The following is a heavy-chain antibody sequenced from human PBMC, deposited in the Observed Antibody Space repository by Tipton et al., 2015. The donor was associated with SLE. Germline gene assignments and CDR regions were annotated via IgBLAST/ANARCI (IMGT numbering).Heavy chain of an antibody. Sequence: TLSLTCTVSGGSISSGGYYWSWIRQHPGKGLEWIGYIYYSGSTYYNPSLKSRVTISVDTSKNQFSLKLSSVTVADTAVYYCAKDYNHDNADYNWGQGTLVTVSS. V-gene: IGHV4-31*03. CDR3: AKDYNHDNADYN. D-gene: IGHD4-17*01. CDR1: GGSISSGGYY. J-gene: IGHJ4*02. CDR2: IYYSGST.